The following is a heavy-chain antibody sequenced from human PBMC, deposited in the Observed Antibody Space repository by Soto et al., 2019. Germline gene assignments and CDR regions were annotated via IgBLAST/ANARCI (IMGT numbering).Heavy chain of an antibody. Sequence: ASVKVSCKASGFTFTSSAVQWVRQARGQRLEWIGWIVVGSGNTNYARKFQEGVTITRDMPTSTAYMELSSLRSEDTAVYYSAAVHLRPRQAPGRSYYYYYGMDVWGQGTTATVSS. D-gene: IGHD4-17*01. J-gene: IGHJ6*02. CDR2: IVVGSGNT. CDR1: GFTFTSSA. V-gene: IGHV1-58*01. CDR3: AAVHLRPRQAPGRSYYYYYGMDV.